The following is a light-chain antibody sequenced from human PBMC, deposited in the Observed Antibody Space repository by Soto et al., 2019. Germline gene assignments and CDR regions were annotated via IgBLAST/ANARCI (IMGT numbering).Light chain of an antibody. CDR3: QQYNSDSRT. CDR1: QSISAW. J-gene: IGKJ1*01. CDR2: NAS. V-gene: IGKV1-5*03. Sequence: DIQMTQSPSTLSASVGDRVTITCRASQSISAWLAWYQQKPGKAPKLLIYNASSLESGVPSRFRGSGSGTEFTLTISSLQPDDFATYYCQQYNSDSRTFGQGTKVEIK.